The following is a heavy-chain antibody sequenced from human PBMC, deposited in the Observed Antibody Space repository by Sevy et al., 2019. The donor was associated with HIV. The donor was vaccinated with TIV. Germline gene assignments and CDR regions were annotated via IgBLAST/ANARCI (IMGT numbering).Heavy chain of an antibody. CDR3: AKVSTYYYDSSGYSHFDY. J-gene: IGHJ4*02. D-gene: IGHD3-22*01. CDR1: GFTFSSHW. V-gene: IGHV3-7*03. Sequence: GGSLRLSCAASGFTFSSHWMSWVRQAPGKGLEWVANIEEDGGGKYYVDSVKGRFTISRDNAKDSLYLQMNSLRAEDTAVYYCAKVSTYYYDSSGYSHFDYWGQGTLVTVSS. CDR2: IEEDGGGK.